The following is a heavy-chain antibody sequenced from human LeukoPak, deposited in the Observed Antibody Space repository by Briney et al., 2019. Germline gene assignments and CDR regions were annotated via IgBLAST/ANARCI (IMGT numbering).Heavy chain of an antibody. Sequence: SVTLSLTCAVYGGSFSGYYWSWIRQPPGKGLEWIGEINHSGSTNYNPSLKSRVTISVDTSKNQFSLKLSSVTAADTAVYYCARGSRVTPIDYWGQGTLVTVSS. D-gene: IGHD2-21*02. V-gene: IGHV4-34*01. J-gene: IGHJ4*02. CDR2: INHSGST. CDR1: GGSFSGYY. CDR3: ARGSRVTPIDY.